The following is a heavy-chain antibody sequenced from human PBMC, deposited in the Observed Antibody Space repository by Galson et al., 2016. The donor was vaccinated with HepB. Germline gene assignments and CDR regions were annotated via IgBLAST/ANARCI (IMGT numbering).Heavy chain of an antibody. D-gene: IGHD6-6*01. J-gene: IGHJ4*02. CDR3: AKGTYRSSSVGLEY. CDR2: IYPGDSDT. V-gene: IGHV5-51*01. Sequence: QSGAEVKKPGESLKISCEGSGYSFTNYWIGWVRQMPGKGLEWMGIIYPGDSDTKYNPSFQGQVTISADKTISTAYLQWSSLKAPDTAMYYCAKGTYRSSSVGLEYWGQGTLVTVSS. CDR1: GYSFTNYW.